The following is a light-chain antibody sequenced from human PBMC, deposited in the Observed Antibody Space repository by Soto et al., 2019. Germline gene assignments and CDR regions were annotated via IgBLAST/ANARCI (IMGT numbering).Light chain of an antibody. V-gene: IGLV2-23*01. J-gene: IGLJ2*01. CDR1: SSDVGSYNL. CDR3: CSYAGSSTHVV. CDR2: EGS. Sequence: QSVLTQPASVSGSPGQSITISCTGTSSDVGSYNLVSWYQQHPGKAPKLMIYEGSERPSGVANRSAGSKSGNTACLTISGLQAEDEADYYCCSYAGSSTHVVFGGGTKLTVL.